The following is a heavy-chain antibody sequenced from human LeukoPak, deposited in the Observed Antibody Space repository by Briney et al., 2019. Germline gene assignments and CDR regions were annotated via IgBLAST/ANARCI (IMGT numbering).Heavy chain of an antibody. Sequence: PGGSLRLSCAASGFTFSSYDMSWVRQAPGRGLERVSTINTSGGSTYYVDSVKGRFAISRDNSNNTLYLQMTSLRAEDTAVYYCVNGPDYSGYDYWGQGTLVTVSS. CDR3: VNGPDYSGYDY. CDR1: GFTFSSYD. J-gene: IGHJ4*02. CDR2: INTSGGST. V-gene: IGHV3-23*01. D-gene: IGHD5-12*01.